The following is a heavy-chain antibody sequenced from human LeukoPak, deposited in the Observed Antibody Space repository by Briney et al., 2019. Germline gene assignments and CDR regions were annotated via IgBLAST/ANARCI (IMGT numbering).Heavy chain of an antibody. J-gene: IGHJ4*02. D-gene: IGHD3-10*01. CDR2: ISGSGGST. Sequence: PGGSLRLSCAASGFTFSSYAMSWVRQAPGKGLEWVSAISGSGGSTYDADSVKGRFTISRDNSKNTLYLQMNSLRAEDTAVYYCATRGGQWFGELLQYYFDYWGQGTLFTVSS. CDR3: ATRGGQWFGELLQYYFDY. V-gene: IGHV3-23*01. CDR1: GFTFSSYA.